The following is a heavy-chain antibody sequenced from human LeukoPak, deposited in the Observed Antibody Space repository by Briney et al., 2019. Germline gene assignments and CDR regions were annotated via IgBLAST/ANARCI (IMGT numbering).Heavy chain of an antibody. D-gene: IGHD2-2*01. CDR1: GYSFTSYW. CDR3: ARLTICGTSCYDAFDI. CDR2: IYPGDSDT. J-gene: IGHJ3*02. V-gene: IGHV5-51*01. Sequence: RGESLKISCKGSGYSFTSYWIGWVRQMPGKGLEWMGIIYPGDSDTRYSPSFQGQVTISADKSISTAYLQWSSLKASDTAMYYCARLTICGTSCYDAFDIWGQGTMVTVSS.